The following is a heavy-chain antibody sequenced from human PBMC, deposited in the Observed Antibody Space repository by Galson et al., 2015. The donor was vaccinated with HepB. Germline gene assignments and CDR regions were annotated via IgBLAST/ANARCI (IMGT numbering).Heavy chain of an antibody. V-gene: IGHV2-5*01. CDR3: AHRGYSSSWGREAPTDDAFDI. Sequence: PALVKPTQTLTLTCTFSGFSLSTSGVGVGWIRQPPGKALEWLALIYWNDDKRYSPSLKSRLTITKDTSKNQVVLTMTNMDPADTATYYCAHRGYSSSWGREAPTDDAFDIWGQGTMVTVSS. CDR1: GFSLSTSGVG. J-gene: IGHJ3*02. D-gene: IGHD6-13*01. CDR2: IYWNDDK.